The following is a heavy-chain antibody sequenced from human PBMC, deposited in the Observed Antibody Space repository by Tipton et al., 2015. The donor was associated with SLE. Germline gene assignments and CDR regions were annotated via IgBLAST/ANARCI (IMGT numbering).Heavy chain of an antibody. Sequence: GLVKPSETLSLTCSVSGDSLRGKYWSWIRQPPGKGLEWIGYIYYSGSTNYNPSLKSRVTISVDTSKNQFSLKLSSVTAADTAVYYCARDAPAIYSGSDYWGQGTLVTVSS. CDR2: IYYSGST. D-gene: IGHD1-26*01. CDR3: ARDAPAIYSGSDY. J-gene: IGHJ4*02. CDR1: GDSLRGKY. V-gene: IGHV4-59*01.